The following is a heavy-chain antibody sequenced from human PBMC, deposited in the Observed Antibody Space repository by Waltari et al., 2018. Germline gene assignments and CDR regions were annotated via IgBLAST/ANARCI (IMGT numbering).Heavy chain of an antibody. J-gene: IGHJ4*02. Sequence: EVQLVASGGGLVQPGGSLRLPCAASGFTFSSYEMSWGRQAPGKGLEWVSYISSSGSTIYYADSVKGRFTISRDNAKNSLYLQMNSLRDEDTAVYYCANRPTGKAYWGQGTLVTVSS. V-gene: IGHV3-48*03. CDR1: GFTFSSYE. CDR3: ANRPTGKAY. D-gene: IGHD1-1*01. CDR2: ISSSGSTI.